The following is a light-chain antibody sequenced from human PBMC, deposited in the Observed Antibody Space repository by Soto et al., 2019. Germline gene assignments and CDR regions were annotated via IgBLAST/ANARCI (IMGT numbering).Light chain of an antibody. J-gene: IGLJ1*01. Sequence: SALTQPPSVSGSPGQSVTISCTGTSSDVGSYNRVSWFQQPPGTAPKLLIYEVSNRPSGVPDRFSGSKSGNTASLTISGLQAEDEADYSCSSYTSSSTDVFGTGTKVTVL. CDR1: SSDVGSYNR. CDR2: EVS. CDR3: SSYTSSSTDV. V-gene: IGLV2-18*02.